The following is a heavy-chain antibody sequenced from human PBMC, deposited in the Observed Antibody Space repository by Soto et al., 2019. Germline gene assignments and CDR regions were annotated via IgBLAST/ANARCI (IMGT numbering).Heavy chain of an antibody. CDR3: VKAGYNVYDSASDI. CDR1: GFIFSSYA. D-gene: IGHD5-12*01. J-gene: IGHJ3*02. Sequence: GSLRLSCSAPGFIFSSYAMHWVRQAPGKGLEYLSVISNDGETTYYADSVKGRFTISRDNSKNTLYLQMSGLRVEDTAVYYCVKAGYNVYDSASDIWGQGTMVTVSS. V-gene: IGHV3-64D*06. CDR2: ISNDGETT.